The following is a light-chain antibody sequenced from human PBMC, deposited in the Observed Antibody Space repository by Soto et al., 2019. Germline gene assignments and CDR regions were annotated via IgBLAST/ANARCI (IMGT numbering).Light chain of an antibody. V-gene: IGKV1-5*01. CDR1: QSISSW. CDR2: DAS. CDR3: QQYNSYSRT. Sequence: DIQMTQSPSTLSASVGDRVTITCRASQSISSWLAWYQQKPGKAPKPLIYDASSLESGVPSRFSGSGSGTELTITISSLQPDDFETYYCQQYNSYSRTFGQGTKVDIK. J-gene: IGKJ1*01.